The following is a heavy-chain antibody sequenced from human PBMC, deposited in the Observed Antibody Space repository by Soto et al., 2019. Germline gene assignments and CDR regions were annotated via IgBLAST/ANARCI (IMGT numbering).Heavy chain of an antibody. CDR1: GYTFTSYD. D-gene: IGHD6-13*01. Sequence: ASVKVSCKASGYTFTSYDINWVRQATGQGLEWMGWMNPNSGNTGYAQKFQGRVAMTRNTSISTAYMELSSLRSEDTAVYYCARPPGYSSSWYYYGMDVWGQGPTVTVSS. CDR2: MNPNSGNT. V-gene: IGHV1-8*01. CDR3: ARPPGYSSSWYYYGMDV. J-gene: IGHJ6*02.